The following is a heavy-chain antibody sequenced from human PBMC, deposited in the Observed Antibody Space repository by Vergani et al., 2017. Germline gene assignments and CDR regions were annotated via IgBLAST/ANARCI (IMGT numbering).Heavy chain of an antibody. V-gene: IGHV3-23*01. CDR2: ISANDDT. J-gene: IGHJ4*02. CDR1: GFTLSNYP. CDR3: AKDLTQDNC. D-gene: IGHD2-15*01. Sequence: EVQVLESGGGLVQPGGSLRLSCAASGFTLSNYPMTWVRQAPGKGLEWVSAISANDDTYYADSVKGRFTVSRDNSKNNMYLQMNRLRAEDTAVYYCAKDLTQDNCWGQGTLVTVSS.